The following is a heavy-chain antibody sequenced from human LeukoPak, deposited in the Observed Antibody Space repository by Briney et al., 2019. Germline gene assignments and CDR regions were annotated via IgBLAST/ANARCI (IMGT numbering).Heavy chain of an antibody. CDR1: GGSISSYY. J-gene: IGHJ3*02. V-gene: IGHV4-34*01. CDR2: INHSGST. D-gene: IGHD5-18*01. Sequence: SETLSLTCTVSGGSISSYYWSWIRQPPGKGLEWIGEINHSGSTNYNPSPKSRVTISVDTSKNQFSLKLSSVTAADTAVYYCARVENKGYSYGPPDAFDIWGQGTMVTVSS. CDR3: ARVENKGYSYGPPDAFDI.